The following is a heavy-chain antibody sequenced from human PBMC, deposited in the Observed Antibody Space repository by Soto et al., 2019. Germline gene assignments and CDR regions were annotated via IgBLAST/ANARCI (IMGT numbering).Heavy chain of an antibody. V-gene: IGHV1-69*13. Sequence: SVKVSCKASGGTFSSYAISWVRQAPGQGLEWMGWIIPIFGTANYAQKFQGRVTITADESTSTAYMELSSLRSEDTAVYYCATCGYYYGSGSTGWFDPWGQGTLVTVSS. J-gene: IGHJ5*02. CDR1: GGTFSSYA. CDR2: IIPIFGTA. D-gene: IGHD3-10*01. CDR3: ATCGYYYGSGSTGWFDP.